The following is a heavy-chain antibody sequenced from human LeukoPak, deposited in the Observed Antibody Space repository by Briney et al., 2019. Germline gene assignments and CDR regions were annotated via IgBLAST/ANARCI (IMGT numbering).Heavy chain of an antibody. Sequence: GASVKVSCKASGYTFTSCAMNWVRQAPGQGLEWMGWISTNTGNPTYAQGFTGRFVFSLDTSVSTAYLQISSLKAEDTAVYYCARAGCSSTSCYEAPYNWFDPWGQGTLVTVSS. CDR2: ISTNTGNP. V-gene: IGHV7-4-1*02. CDR3: ARAGCSSTSCYEAPYNWFDP. J-gene: IGHJ5*02. D-gene: IGHD2-2*01. CDR1: GYTFTSCA.